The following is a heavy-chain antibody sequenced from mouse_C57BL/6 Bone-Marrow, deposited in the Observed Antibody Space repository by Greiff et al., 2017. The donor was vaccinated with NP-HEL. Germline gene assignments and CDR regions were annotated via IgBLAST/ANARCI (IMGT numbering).Heavy chain of an antibody. CDR3: AKYGVGPNGYFDV. J-gene: IGHJ1*03. V-gene: IGHV7-3*01. CDR1: GFTFTDYY. Sequence: EVQRVESGGGLVQPGGSLSLSCAASGFTFTDYYMSWVRQPPGTALEWVGFIRNKANGYTTEYSASVKGRFTISRDKSQSILYLQMNALRAEDSATYYCAKYGVGPNGYFDVWGTGTTVTVSS. CDR2: IRNKANGYTT.